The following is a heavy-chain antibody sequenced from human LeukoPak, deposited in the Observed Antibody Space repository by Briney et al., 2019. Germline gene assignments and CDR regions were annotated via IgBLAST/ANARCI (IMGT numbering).Heavy chain of an antibody. CDR3: ARDLVRYEVRGVCGY. J-gene: IGHJ4*02. V-gene: IGHV3-64*01. Sequence: GGTLRLFCAASGLTFRSYDIHWVRQARGRGLEYVSDIRSSGGRTFYANSVKGRFTIYRDNSKNTLYLQVGSLRAEDMAVYYCARDLVRYEVRGVCGYWGQGTLVPVSS. CDR2: IRSSGGRT. CDR1: GLTFRSYD. D-gene: IGHD3-10*01.